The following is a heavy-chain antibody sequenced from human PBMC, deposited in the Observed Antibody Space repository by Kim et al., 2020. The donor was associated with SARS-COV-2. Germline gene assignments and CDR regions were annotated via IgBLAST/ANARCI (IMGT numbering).Heavy chain of an antibody. Sequence: SVKVSCKASGGTFSSYAISWVRQAPGQGLEWMGGIIPIFGTANYAQKFQGRVTITADKSTSTAYMELSSLRSEDTAVYYCARAGYSSSWYLGLGYFQHWGQGTLVTVSS. CDR2: IIPIFGTA. D-gene: IGHD6-13*01. CDR3: ARAGYSSSWYLGLGYFQH. J-gene: IGHJ1*01. V-gene: IGHV1-69*06. CDR1: GGTFSSYA.